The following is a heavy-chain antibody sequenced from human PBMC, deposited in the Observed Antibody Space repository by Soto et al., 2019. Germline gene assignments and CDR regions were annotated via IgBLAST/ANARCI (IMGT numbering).Heavy chain of an antibody. Sequence: PSETQSLTSTVSGDSIRSGDYYWSWVRQPPGKGLEWIGEIYHSGSTNYNPSLKSRVTISIDKSKNQFSLKLSSVTAADTAVYYCAREVAHYYDTGVYKWFDPWGQGTLVTVSS. V-gene: IGHV4-4*02. CDR1: GDSIRSGDYY. J-gene: IGHJ5*02. D-gene: IGHD3-22*01. CDR3: AREVAHYYDTGVYKWFDP. CDR2: IYHSGST.